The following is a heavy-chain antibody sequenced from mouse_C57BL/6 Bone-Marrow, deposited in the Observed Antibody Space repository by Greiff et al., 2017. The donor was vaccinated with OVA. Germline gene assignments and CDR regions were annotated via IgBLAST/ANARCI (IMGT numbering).Heavy chain of an antibody. D-gene: IGHD3-2*02. J-gene: IGHJ4*01. Sequence: QVQLQQPGAELVKPGASVKLSCKASGYTFTSYWMQWVKQRPGQGLEWIGEIDPSDSYTNYNQKFKGKATLTVDTSSSTAYMQLSSLTSEDSAVYYCARDSSGYVGYDMDCWGQGTSVTVSS. CDR1: GYTFTSYW. CDR2: IDPSDSYT. V-gene: IGHV1-50*01. CDR3: ARDSSGYVGYDMDC.